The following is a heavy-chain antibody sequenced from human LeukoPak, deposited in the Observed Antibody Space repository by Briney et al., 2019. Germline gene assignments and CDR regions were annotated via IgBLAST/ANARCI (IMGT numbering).Heavy chain of an antibody. CDR2: ISGSGGST. D-gene: IGHD3-10*01. J-gene: IGHJ4*02. CDR3: AKDTARGVIAYYFDS. CDR1: GFTFSSYA. Sequence: PGGSLRLSCAASGFTFSSYAMSWVRQAPGKGLEWVSAISGSGGSTYYADSVKGRFTISRDNSKNTLYLQMNSLRAEDTAVYYCAKDTARGVIAYYFDSWGQGTLVTVSS. V-gene: IGHV3-23*01.